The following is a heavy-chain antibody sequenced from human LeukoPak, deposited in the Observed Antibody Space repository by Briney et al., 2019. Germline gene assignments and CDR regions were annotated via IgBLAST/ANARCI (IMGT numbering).Heavy chain of an antibody. V-gene: IGHV1-46*01. Sequence: ASVKVSCKASGYSFTDFYTHWMRQASGQGLEWMGIINPSGGTTKYEQKFQGRVTMTRDTSSSTVYMELTSLTSEDTAFYYCARSDFGGNSSPMFWGQGTLVTVSS. D-gene: IGHD4-23*01. J-gene: IGHJ4*02. CDR3: ARSDFGGNSSPMF. CDR1: GYSFTDFY. CDR2: INPSGGTT.